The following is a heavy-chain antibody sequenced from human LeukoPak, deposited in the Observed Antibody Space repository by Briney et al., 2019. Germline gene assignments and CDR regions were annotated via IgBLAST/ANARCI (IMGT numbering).Heavy chain of an antibody. Sequence: SETLSLTCAVYGGSFSGYYWSWIRQPPGKGLEWIGEINHSGSTNYNPSLKSRVTISVDTSKNQFSLKLSSVTVADTAVYYCARGQGGSSHYYDRGTYYFDYWGQGTLVTVSS. CDR3: ARGQGGSSHYYDRGTYYFDY. CDR2: INHSGST. V-gene: IGHV4-34*01. D-gene: IGHD3-22*01. CDR1: GGSFSGYY. J-gene: IGHJ4*02.